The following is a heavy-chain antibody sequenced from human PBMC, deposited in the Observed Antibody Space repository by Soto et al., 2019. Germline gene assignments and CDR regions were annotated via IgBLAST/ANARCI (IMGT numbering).Heavy chain of an antibody. CDR3: VRDVQFQSFDY. V-gene: IGHV3-23*01. D-gene: IGHD4-4*01. CDR1: XFTXXSYX. Sequence: GGSXXXXXAXSXFTXXSYXXXXVRQAPGKGLEWVSAISGSGGRTRYADSVKGRFTISRDNAKNTLYLQMNSLRAEDTAMYYCVRDVQFQSFDYWGQGTLVTVSS. CDR2: ISGSGGRT. J-gene: IGHJ4*02.